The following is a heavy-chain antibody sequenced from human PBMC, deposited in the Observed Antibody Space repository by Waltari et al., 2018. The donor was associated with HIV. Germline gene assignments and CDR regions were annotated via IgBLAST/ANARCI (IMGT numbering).Heavy chain of an antibody. CDR2: ISSGSTYR. Sequence: EVQLVESGGGLVKTGGSLRLSCAASGFTFSSYSMNWVREAPGKGLGCVYSISSGSTYRDYADSLRGRFTTSRDDAQNSLYLQMNSLKAEDTAVYYCARDLTVTTTAFFDYWGQGTLVTVSS. CDR3: ARDLTVTTTAFFDY. D-gene: IGHD4-17*01. V-gene: IGHV3-21*02. J-gene: IGHJ4*02. CDR1: GFTFSSYS.